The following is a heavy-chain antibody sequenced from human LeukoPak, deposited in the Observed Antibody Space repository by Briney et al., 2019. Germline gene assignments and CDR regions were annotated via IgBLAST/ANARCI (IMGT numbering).Heavy chain of an antibody. CDR1: GFTFSSYA. J-gene: IGHJ3*02. CDR3: ARSPRDMINAFDI. D-gene: IGHD3-22*01. V-gene: IGHV3-30*02. Sequence: PGGSLRPSCAASGFTFSSYAMHWVRQAPGKGLEWVAFIRYDGSNKYYADSVKGRFTISRDNSKNTLYLQMNSLRAEDTAVYYCARSPRDMINAFDIWGHGTMVTVSS. CDR2: IRYDGSNK.